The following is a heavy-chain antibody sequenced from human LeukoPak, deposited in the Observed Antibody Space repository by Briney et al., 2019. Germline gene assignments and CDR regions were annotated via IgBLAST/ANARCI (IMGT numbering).Heavy chain of an antibody. CDR2: IRSKANSYAT. V-gene: IGHV3-73*01. D-gene: IGHD1-26*01. Sequence: GGSLRLSCAASGFTFSGSATHWVRQASGKGLEWVGRIRSKANSYATAYAASVKGRFTISRDDSKNTAYLQMNSLKTEDTAVYYCTRRSGSSDYRGQGTLVTVSS. J-gene: IGHJ4*02. CDR1: GFTFSGSA. CDR3: TRRSGSSDY.